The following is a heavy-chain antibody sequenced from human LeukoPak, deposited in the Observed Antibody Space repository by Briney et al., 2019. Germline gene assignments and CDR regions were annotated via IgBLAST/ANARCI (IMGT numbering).Heavy chain of an antibody. D-gene: IGHD1-1*01. CDR3: ARGATDVTRWFDP. CDR2: ISRASESI. J-gene: IGHJ5*02. Sequence: PGGSLRLSCAVSGFTFDDFGMSWVRQAPGKGLEWVSIISRASESIFYADSVKGRFTISRDNAKNSLYLQMNGLRAEDTAVYYCARGATDVTRWFDPWGQGTRVTVSS. CDR1: GFTFDDFG. V-gene: IGHV3-21*01.